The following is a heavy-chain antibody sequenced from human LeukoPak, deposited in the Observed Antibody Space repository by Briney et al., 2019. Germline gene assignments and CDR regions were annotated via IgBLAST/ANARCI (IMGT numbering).Heavy chain of an antibody. J-gene: IGHJ4*02. V-gene: IGHV3-21*01. D-gene: IGHD2-15*01. Sequence: GGSLRLSCAASGFTFSSYSMNWVRQAPGKGLEWVSSISSSSSYIYYADSVKGRFTISRDNAKNSLYLQMNSLSAEDTAVYYCVNYCSGGSCYPNWGQGTLVTASS. CDR1: GFTFSSYS. CDR2: ISSSSSYI. CDR3: VNYCSGGSCYPN.